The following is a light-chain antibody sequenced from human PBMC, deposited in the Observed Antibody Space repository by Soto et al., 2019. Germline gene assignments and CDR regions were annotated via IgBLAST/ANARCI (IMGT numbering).Light chain of an antibody. J-gene: IGLJ1*01. Sequence: QLVLTQPPSASGTPGQRVTISCSGSSSNIGSNYVYWYQQLPGTAPKLLIYSNNQRPSGVPDRFSGSKSGTSASLAISGLRSEDEADYYCAAWDDSLSGNYVFGTGTKVTVL. CDR3: AAWDDSLSGNYV. CDR2: SNN. V-gene: IGLV1-47*02. CDR1: SSNIGSNY.